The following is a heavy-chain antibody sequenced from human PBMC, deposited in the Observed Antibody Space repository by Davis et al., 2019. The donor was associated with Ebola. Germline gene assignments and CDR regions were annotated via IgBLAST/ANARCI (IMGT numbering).Heavy chain of an antibody. CDR2: ISSASTYT. D-gene: IGHD6-13*01. CDR1: GFTFDDYA. CDR3: ARELTAAGTNQFDY. V-gene: IGHV3-11*06. J-gene: IGHJ4*02. Sequence: GGSLRLSCGASGFTFDDYAMTWVRQAPGKGLEWVSYISSASTYTNYADSVKGRFTISRDNARNSLFLQMNSLRAEDTAVYYCARELTAAGTNQFDYWGQGTLVTVSS.